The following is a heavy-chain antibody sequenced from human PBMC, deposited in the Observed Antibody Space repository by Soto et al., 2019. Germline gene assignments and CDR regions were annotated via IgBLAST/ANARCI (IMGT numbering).Heavy chain of an antibody. V-gene: IGHV4-61*01. CDR3: ARGPHADYADY. J-gene: IGHJ4*02. CDR2: IYHSGST. D-gene: IGHD4-17*01. Sequence: QVRLQESGPGLVKPSETLSLTCSVSGGSVSSGSYYWTWIRQPPGKRLEWIGNIYHSGSTNYNPSLTSRVKISIDTSKNQFSLKLSSVTAADTAVYYCARGPHADYADYWGQGTLVTVSS. CDR1: GGSVSSGSYY.